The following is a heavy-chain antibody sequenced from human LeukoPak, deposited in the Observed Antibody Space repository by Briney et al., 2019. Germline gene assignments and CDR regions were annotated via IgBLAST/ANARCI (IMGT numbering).Heavy chain of an antibody. D-gene: IGHD3-10*01. CDR2: ISGSGGST. Sequence: QTGGSLRLSCAASGFTFSSYAMGWVRQAPGTGLEWVSAISGSGGSTYYADSVKGRFTISRDNSKNTLYLQMNSLRAEDTAVYYCAKYYYGSGGRFDPWGQGTLVTVSS. V-gene: IGHV3-23*01. CDR1: GFTFSSYA. J-gene: IGHJ5*02. CDR3: AKYYYGSGGRFDP.